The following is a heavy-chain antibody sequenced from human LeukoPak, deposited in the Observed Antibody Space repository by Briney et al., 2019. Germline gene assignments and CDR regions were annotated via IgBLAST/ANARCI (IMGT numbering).Heavy chain of an antibody. CDR3: ARTYWSGGSCYFLD. V-gene: IGHV4-59*10. D-gene: IGHD2-15*01. CDR2: IYTSGST. Sequence: SETLSLTCAVYGGSFSGYYWSWIRQPAEKGLEWIGVIYTSGSTTYNPSLKSRVTMSVDTSKSQFSLKLSSVTAADTAVYYCARTYWSGGSCYFLDWGQGTLVTVSS. J-gene: IGHJ4*02. CDR1: GGSFSGYY.